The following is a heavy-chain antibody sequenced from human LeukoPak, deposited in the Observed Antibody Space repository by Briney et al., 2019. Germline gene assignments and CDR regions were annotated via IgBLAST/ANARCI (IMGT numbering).Heavy chain of an antibody. Sequence: PGESLRLSCAASGFTFSSTSMSWVRQAPGKRLEWVANIKQNGAEEYYMDSVKGRFTISRDNAMNSLYLQMNSLRVEDTAMYYCARYTAVSSPGAFEMWGQGTMVTVSS. D-gene: IGHD4-17*01. CDR2: IKQNGAEE. CDR3: ARYTAVSSPGAFEM. CDR1: GFTFSSTS. V-gene: IGHV3-7*03. J-gene: IGHJ3*02.